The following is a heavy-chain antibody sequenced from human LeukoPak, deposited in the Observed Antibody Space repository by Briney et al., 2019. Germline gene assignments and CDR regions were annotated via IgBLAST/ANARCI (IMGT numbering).Heavy chain of an antibody. CDR1: AYAFTTYY. Sequence: ASVKVSCKASAYAFTTYYIHWVRQAPGQGLEWMGLINPSNGYTDCAQRFQGRVTMTRDTSTTTVYMELSSLRSEDTAVYYCARGGLMGAPGQRYEFWGQGTLVTVSS. CDR3: ARGGLMGAPGQRYEF. D-gene: IGHD3-9*01. V-gene: IGHV1-46*01. J-gene: IGHJ4*02. CDR2: INPSNGYT.